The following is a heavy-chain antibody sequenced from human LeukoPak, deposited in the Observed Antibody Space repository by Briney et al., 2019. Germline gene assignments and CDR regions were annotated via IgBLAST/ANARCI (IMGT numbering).Heavy chain of an antibody. CDR2: ISGSGDST. J-gene: IGHJ4*02. Sequence: GGSLRLSCAASGFTFSSYWMSWVRQAPGKGLECVSVISGSGDSTYDADSVKGRFTISRDNSKNTLYLQMNSLRVEDTAVYYCAKHLWRDLLWFGEGYYFGYWGQGTLVTVSS. CDR1: GFTFSSYW. V-gene: IGHV3-23*01. CDR3: AKHLWRDLLWFGEGYYFGY. D-gene: IGHD3-10*01.